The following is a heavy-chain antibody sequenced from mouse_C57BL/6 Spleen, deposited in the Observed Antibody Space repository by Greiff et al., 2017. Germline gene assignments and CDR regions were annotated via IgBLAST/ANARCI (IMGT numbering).Heavy chain of an antibody. V-gene: IGHV1-80*01. J-gene: IGHJ2*01. Sequence: VQLQQSGAELVKPGASVKISCKASGYAFSSYWMNWVKQRPGKGLEWIGQIYPGDGDTTYNGQFKGKATLTADKSSSTAYMQLSSRTSEDSAVYFCARERADYGYYFDYWGQGTTLTVSS. CDR2: IYPGDGDT. D-gene: IGHD2-4*01. CDR3: ARERADYGYYFDY. CDR1: GYAFSSYW.